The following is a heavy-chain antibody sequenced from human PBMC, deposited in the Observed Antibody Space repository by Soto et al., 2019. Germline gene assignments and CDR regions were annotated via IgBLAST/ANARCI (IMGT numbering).Heavy chain of an antibody. CDR1: GGSFSGYY. J-gene: IGHJ4*02. Sequence: SETLSVTCAVYGGSFSGYYWSWIRQPPGKGLEWIGEINHSGSTNYNPSLKSRVTISVDTSKNQFSLKLSSVTAADTAVYYCARGVDILTGYPYYFDYWGQGTLVTVSS. CDR3: ARGVDILTGYPYYFDY. V-gene: IGHV4-34*01. CDR2: INHSGST. D-gene: IGHD3-9*01.